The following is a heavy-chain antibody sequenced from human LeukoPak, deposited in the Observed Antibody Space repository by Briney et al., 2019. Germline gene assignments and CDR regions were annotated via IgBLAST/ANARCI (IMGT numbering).Heavy chain of an antibody. Sequence: GASVKVSCKASGGTFSSYAISWVRQAPGQGLEWMGGIIPIFGTANYAQKFQGRVTITTDESTSTAYMELSSLRSEDTAVYYCASLGCSSTSCYFTEGYYMDVWGKGTTVTVSS. CDR2: IIPIFGTA. D-gene: IGHD2-2*01. CDR3: ASLGCSSTSCYFTEGYYMDV. V-gene: IGHV1-69*05. J-gene: IGHJ6*03. CDR1: GGTFSSYA.